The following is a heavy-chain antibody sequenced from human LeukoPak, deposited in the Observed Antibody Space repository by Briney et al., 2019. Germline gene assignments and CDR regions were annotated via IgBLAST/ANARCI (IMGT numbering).Heavy chain of an antibody. J-gene: IGHJ4*02. V-gene: IGHV4-39*07. Sequence: SETLSLTCNVSGGSIRTSSYYWGWIRQLPGKGLEWIGSIYYSGSTYYNSSLKSRVTISADTSKNQFSLNLTSVTAADTAFYYCASQSSGWPYYFDFWGQGTLVTVSS. CDR3: ASQSSGWPYYFDF. CDR1: GGSIRTSSYY. D-gene: IGHD6-19*01. CDR2: IYYSGST.